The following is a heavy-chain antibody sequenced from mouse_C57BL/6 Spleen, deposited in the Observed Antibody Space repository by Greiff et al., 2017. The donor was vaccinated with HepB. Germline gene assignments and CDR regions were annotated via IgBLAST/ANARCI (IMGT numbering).Heavy chain of an antibody. CDR2: IYPRSGNT. CDR1: GYTFTSYG. J-gene: IGHJ3*01. CDR3: APTAQATLFAY. V-gene: IGHV1-81*01. Sequence: VQLQESGAELARPGASVKLSCKASGYTFTSYGISWVKQRTGQGLEWIGEIYPRSGNTYYNEKFKGKATLTADKSSSTAYMELRSLTSEDSAVYFCAPTAQATLFAYWGQGTLVTVSA. D-gene: IGHD3-2*02.